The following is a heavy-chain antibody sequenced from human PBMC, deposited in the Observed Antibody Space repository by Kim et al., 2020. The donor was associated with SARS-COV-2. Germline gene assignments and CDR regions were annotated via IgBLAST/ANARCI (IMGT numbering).Heavy chain of an antibody. D-gene: IGHD3-16*01. CDR2: ST. CDR3: AREFEYYFDY. Sequence: STSYAQKFQRRVTMTRDTSTSTVYWELSSLRSEDTAVYYCAREFEYYFDYWGQGTLVTVSS. J-gene: IGHJ4*02. V-gene: IGHV1-46*01.